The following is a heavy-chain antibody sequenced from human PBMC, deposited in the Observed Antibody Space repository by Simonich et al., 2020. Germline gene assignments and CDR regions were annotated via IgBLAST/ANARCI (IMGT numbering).Heavy chain of an antibody. D-gene: IGHD2-15*01. J-gene: IGHJ4*02. Sequence: QVQLVQSGAEVKKPGASVKVSCTASGYTFTNYGFSWVGQAPGQGLEWMGWISAYNGNTNHAQKLQGRVTMTTDTSTSTAYMELRSLRSDDTAVYYCARASRGAWWYYYFDYWGQGTLVTVSS. V-gene: IGHV1-18*01. CDR2: ISAYNGNT. CDR3: ARASRGAWWYYYFDY. CDR1: GYTFTNYG.